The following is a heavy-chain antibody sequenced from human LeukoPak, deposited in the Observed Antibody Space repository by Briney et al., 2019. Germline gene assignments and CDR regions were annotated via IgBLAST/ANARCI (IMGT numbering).Heavy chain of an antibody. CDR1: GGSISSYY. CDR3: ARESITIFGVVPQYYFDY. D-gene: IGHD3-3*01. Sequence: PSETLSLTCTVSGGSISSYYWSWIRQPPGKGLEWIGYIYYSGSTNYNPSLKSRDTISVDTSKNQFSLKLSSVTAADTAVYYCARESITIFGVVPQYYFDYWGQGTLVTVSS. CDR2: IYYSGST. V-gene: IGHV4-59*01. J-gene: IGHJ4*02.